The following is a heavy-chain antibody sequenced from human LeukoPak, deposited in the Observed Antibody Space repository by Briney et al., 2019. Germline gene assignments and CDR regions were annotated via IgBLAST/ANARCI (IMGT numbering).Heavy chain of an antibody. D-gene: IGHD5-12*01. Sequence: SGTLSLTCAVSGGSISSSNWWSWVRQPPGKGLEWIGEIYHSGSTNYNPSLKSRVTISVDTSKNQFSLKLSSVTAADTAVYYCARDTVDSGYDSSGYDAFDIWGQGTMVTVSS. V-gene: IGHV4-4*02. CDR1: GGSISSSNW. CDR2: IYHSGST. J-gene: IGHJ3*02. CDR3: ARDTVDSGYDSSGYDAFDI.